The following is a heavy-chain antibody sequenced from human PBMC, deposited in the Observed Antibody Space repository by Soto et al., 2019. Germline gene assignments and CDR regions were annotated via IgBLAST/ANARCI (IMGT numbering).Heavy chain of an antibody. CDR3: ARGQVVAAQH. CDR1: GGSISSHY. Sequence: PSETLSLTCTVSGGSISSHYWSWIRQPPGKGLEWIGYIYHSGSTYYNPSLKSRVTISVDRSKNQFSLKLSSVTAADTAVYYCARGQVVAAQHWGQGTLVTVSS. V-gene: IGHV4-59*11. D-gene: IGHD2-15*01. CDR2: IYHSGST. J-gene: IGHJ4*02.